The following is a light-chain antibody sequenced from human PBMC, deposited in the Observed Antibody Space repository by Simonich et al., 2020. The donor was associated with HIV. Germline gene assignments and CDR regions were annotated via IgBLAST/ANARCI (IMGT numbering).Light chain of an antibody. V-gene: IGLV1-44*01. CDR3: AAWDDSLNTWV. J-gene: IGLJ3*02. CDR2: RNV. CDR1: SPNIGSNN. Sequence: QSVLTQPPSASGTPGQRVTISFSGSSPNIGSNNVNWYQQLPGTAPKLIIYRNVQRPYGVPYRFSGSKSGTSSSLAISGLQSEDEADYYCAAWDDSLNTWVFGGGTKLTVL.